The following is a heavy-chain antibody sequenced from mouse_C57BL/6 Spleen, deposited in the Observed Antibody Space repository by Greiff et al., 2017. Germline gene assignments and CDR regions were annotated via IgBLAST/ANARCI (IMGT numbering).Heavy chain of an antibody. CDR3: ARVYDGHMGSMDY. D-gene: IGHD2-3*01. V-gene: IGHV1-55*01. Sequence: QVQLQQPGAELVQPGASVQMSCQASGYTFTSYWITWVKQRPGQGLEWIGDLYPGSGSTNYNEKFKSKATLTVDTSSSTAYMQLSSLTSEDSAVYYCARVYDGHMGSMDYWVKEPQSPSPQ. CDR2: LYPGSGST. J-gene: IGHJ4*01. CDR1: GYTFTSYW.